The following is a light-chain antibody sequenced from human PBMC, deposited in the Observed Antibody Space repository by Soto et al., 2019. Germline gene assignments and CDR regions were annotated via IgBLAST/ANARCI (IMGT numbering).Light chain of an antibody. V-gene: IGKV3-20*01. Sequence: DIVLTYSPDSLVLSLGERATMNCKSSQSVLDRSKRMESLAWYQQKPGQAPRLLIYGASSRATGIPDRFSGSGSGTDFTLTISRLEPEDFAVYYCQQYGSSPKTFGQGSKVDIK. CDR1: QSVLDRS. CDR2: GAS. J-gene: IGKJ1*01. CDR3: QQYGSSPKT.